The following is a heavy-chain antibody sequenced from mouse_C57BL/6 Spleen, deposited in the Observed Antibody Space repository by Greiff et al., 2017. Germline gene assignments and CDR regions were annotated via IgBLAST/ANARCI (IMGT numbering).Heavy chain of an antibody. CDR3: ARSESTTVVANYFDY. D-gene: IGHD1-1*01. Sequence: VQLQQSGAELVKPGASVKISCKASGYAFSSYWMNWVKQRPGKGLAWIGQIYPGDGDTNSNGKFKGKATLTAAKSSSTAYMQLSSLTSDDSAVYFCARSESTTVVANYFDYWGQGTTLTVSS. CDR1: GYAFSSYW. CDR2: IYPGDGDT. V-gene: IGHV1-80*01. J-gene: IGHJ2*01.